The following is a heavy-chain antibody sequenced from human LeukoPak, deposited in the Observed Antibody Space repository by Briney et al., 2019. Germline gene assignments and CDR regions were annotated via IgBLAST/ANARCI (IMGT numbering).Heavy chain of an antibody. Sequence: SETLSLTCAVSGVTISSSNWWRWVRQPPGEGLEGTGEIYHSGSTNYKPSLKSRVTISVDKSKNQFYMKLSSVTAADTAVYYCAVFSSSWSHRGFDYWGQGTLVTVSS. J-gene: IGHJ4*02. CDR3: AVFSSSWSHRGFDY. D-gene: IGHD6-13*01. CDR1: GVTISSSNW. V-gene: IGHV4-4*02. CDR2: IYHSGST.